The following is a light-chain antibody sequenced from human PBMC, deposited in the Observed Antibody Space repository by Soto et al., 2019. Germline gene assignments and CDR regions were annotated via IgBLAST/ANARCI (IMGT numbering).Light chain of an antibody. Sequence: QSALTQPPSASGTPGQRVTFSCSGSSSNIGSKTVNWYQQLPGTAPKLLIYSNNQRPSSVPDRFSGSKSGTSASLAISGLQSEDEADYYCAAWDDSLNGVVFGGGTKLTVL. CDR2: SNN. J-gene: IGLJ3*02. V-gene: IGLV1-44*01. CDR3: AAWDDSLNGVV. CDR1: SSNIGSKT.